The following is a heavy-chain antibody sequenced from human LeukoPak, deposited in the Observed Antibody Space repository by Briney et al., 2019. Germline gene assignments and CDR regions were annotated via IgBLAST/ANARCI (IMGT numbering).Heavy chain of an antibody. CDR1: GYSFTSYW. CDR3: ARHPKSKAYCSSTSCYLGWFDP. V-gene: IGHV5-51*01. Sequence: GESLKISCKGSGYSFTSYWIGWVRQMPGKGLEWMGIIYPGDSDTRYSPSFQGQVTISADKSISIAYLQWSSLKASDTAMYYCARHPKSKAYCSSTSCYLGWFDPWGQGTLVTVSS. D-gene: IGHD2-2*01. J-gene: IGHJ5*02. CDR2: IYPGDSDT.